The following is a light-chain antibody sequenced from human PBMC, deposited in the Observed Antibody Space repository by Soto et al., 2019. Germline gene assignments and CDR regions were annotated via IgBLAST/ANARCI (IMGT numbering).Light chain of an antibody. Sequence: DIVMTQSPATLSMSPGERATLSCRASQTINNNLAWNQQKPGQAPRLLIYGASTRATGIPDRFSGSGSGTEFTITISSLQSKDFAVYYCQQYDKWPWTFGQGTKVEIK. CDR2: GAS. V-gene: IGKV3-15*01. J-gene: IGKJ1*01. CDR3: QQYDKWPWT. CDR1: QTINNN.